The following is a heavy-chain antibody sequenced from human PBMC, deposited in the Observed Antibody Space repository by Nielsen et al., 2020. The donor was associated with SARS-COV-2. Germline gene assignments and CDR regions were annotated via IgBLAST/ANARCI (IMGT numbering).Heavy chain of an antibody. Sequence: GESLKISCQGSGYSFTSYWIGWVRQMPGKGPEWMGIIYPGDSDTRYSPSFQGQVTISADKSISTAYLQWSSLKASDTAMYYCARHQQSYYYDSSGYQPWGQGTLVTVSS. CDR2: IYPGDSDT. D-gene: IGHD3-22*01. CDR3: ARHQQSYYYDSSGYQP. J-gene: IGHJ5*02. CDR1: GYSFTSYW. V-gene: IGHV5-51*01.